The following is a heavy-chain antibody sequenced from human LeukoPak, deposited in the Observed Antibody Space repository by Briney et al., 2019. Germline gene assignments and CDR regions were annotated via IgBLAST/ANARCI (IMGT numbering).Heavy chain of an antibody. V-gene: IGHV3-30*02. J-gene: IGHJ4*02. D-gene: IGHD2-8*02. CDR2: IRYDGSNK. Sequence: PGGSLRLSCAASGFTFSNNGMHWVRQAPGKGLEWVAFIRYDGSNKYYADSVRGRFTISRDNSKSTLSLQMNSLRAEDTAIYYCATYRQVLLPFESWGQGTLVTVSS. CDR1: GFTFSNNG. CDR3: ATYRQVLLPFES.